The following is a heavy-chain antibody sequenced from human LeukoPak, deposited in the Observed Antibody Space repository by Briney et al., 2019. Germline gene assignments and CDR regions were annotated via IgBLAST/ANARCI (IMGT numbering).Heavy chain of an antibody. J-gene: IGHJ3*02. D-gene: IGHD3-16*01. V-gene: IGHV3-11*01. CDR3: ASIGVWASNDAFDI. Sequence: GGSLRLSCAASGFTFSDYYMSWIRQSPGKGLEWVSYISSSGSTIYYADSVKGRFTISRDNAKNSLYLQMNSLRAEDTAVYYCASIGVWASNDAFDIWGQGTMVTVSS. CDR2: ISSSGSTI. CDR1: GFTFSDYY.